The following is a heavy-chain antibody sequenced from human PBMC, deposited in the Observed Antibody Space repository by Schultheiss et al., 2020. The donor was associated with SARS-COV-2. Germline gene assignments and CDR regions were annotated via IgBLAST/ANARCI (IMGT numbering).Heavy chain of an antibody. J-gene: IGHJ3*02. CDR1: GGSISSGGYY. CDR2: IYYSGST. Sequence: SQTLSLTCTVSGGSISSGGYYWSWIRQHPGKGLEWIGYIYYSGSTYYNPSLKSRVTISVDTSKNQFSLKLSSVTAADTAVYYCARHYGGVDAFDIWGQGTMVTVSS. CDR3: ARHYGGVDAFDI. V-gene: IGHV4-31*03. D-gene: IGHD4/OR15-4a*01.